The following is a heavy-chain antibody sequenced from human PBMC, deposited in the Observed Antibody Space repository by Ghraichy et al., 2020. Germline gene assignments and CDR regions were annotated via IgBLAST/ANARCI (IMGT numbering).Heavy chain of an antibody. V-gene: IGHV4-59*01. CDR3: ARGGGGSGSQDFDF. CDR2: IHYSGST. J-gene: IGHJ4*02. Sequence: SETLSLTCTVSGGSISSSYWNWIRQSPGKGLEWIGYIHYSGSTNYNPSLKSRLTISVDTSKNQFSLRLSSVAAADTAVYYCARGGGGSGSQDFDFWGPGTLVTVSS. CDR1: GGSISSSY. D-gene: IGHD3-10*01.